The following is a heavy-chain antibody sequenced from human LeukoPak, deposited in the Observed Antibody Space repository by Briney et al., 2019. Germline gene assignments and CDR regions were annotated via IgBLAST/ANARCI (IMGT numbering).Heavy chain of an antibody. CDR1: GYTFTGYY. V-gene: IGHV1-2*02. D-gene: IGHD6-19*01. CDR3: ARGRGQWLDGGAFDI. J-gene: IGHJ3*02. Sequence: ASVKVSCKASGYTFTGYYMHWVRQAPGQGLEWMGWINPNSGGTNYAQKFQGRVTMTRDTSISTAYMELSRLRSDDTAVYYCARGRGQWLDGGAFDIWGQGTMVTVSS. CDR2: INPNSGGT.